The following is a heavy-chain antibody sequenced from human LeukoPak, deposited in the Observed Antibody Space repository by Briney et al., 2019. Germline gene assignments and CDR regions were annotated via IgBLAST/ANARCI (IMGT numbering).Heavy chain of an antibody. CDR1: GFTFSSFT. CDR3: ATSHPLYTFGPPES. Sequence: PGKPLRLSCAASGFTFSSFTLYWVRQAPGEGLEWVTMISSDASIKYYTDSVKGRFTVSRDNSTNTLYLQMTSLRPDDTAIYYCATSHPLYTFGPPESWGQGTLVSVSS. CDR2: ISSDASIK. V-gene: IGHV3-30*10. D-gene: IGHD5-18*01. J-gene: IGHJ5*02.